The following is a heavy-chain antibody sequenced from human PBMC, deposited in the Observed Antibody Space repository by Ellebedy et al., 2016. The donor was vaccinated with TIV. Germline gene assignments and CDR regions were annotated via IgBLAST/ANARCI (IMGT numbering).Heavy chain of an antibody. Sequence: AASVKVSCKASGGTFSSYAISWVRQAPGQGLEWMGGIIPIFGTANYAQKFQGRVTITADESTSTAYMELSRLRSEDTAVYYCARYCSSTSCRDLYYYYGMDVWGQGTTVTVSS. CDR3: ARYCSSTSCRDLYYYYGMDV. CDR2: IIPIFGTA. V-gene: IGHV1-69*13. J-gene: IGHJ6*02. D-gene: IGHD2-2*01. CDR1: GGTFSSYA.